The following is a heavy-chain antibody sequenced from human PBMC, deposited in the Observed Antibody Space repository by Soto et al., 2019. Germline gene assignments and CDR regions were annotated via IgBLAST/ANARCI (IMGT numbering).Heavy chain of an antibody. CDR1: GGSISSGGYY. CDR3: ARTGSQRDAFDI. V-gene: IGHV4-31*03. CDR2: IYYSGST. Sequence: QVQLQESGPGLVKPSQTLSLTCTVSGGSISSGGYYWSWIRQHPGKGLEWIGYIYYSGSTYYNPSLKSRVTISVDTSKNRFSLKLSSVSAADTAVYYCARTGSQRDAFDIWGQGTMVTVSS. J-gene: IGHJ3*02.